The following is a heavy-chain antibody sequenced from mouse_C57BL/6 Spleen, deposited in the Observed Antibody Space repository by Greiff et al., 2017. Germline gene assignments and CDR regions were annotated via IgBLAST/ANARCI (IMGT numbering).Heavy chain of an antibody. CDR3: TRGTYSNYVREFDY. D-gene: IGHD2-5*01. CDR2: IDPETGGT. V-gene: IGHV1-15*01. Sequence: QVQLQQSGAELVRPGASVTLSCKASGYTFTDYEMHWVKQTPVHGLEWIGAIDPETGGTAYNQKFKGKAILTADKSSSTASMELRSLTSADSAVFYGTRGTYSNYVREFDYWGQGTTLTVSA. CDR1: GYTFTDYE. J-gene: IGHJ2*01.